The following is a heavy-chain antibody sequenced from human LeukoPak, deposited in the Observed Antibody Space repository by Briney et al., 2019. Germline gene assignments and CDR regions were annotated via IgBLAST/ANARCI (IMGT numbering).Heavy chain of an antibody. CDR1: GGSISSGAYY. Sequence: SETLSLTCTVSGGSISSGAYYWSWLRQHPGKGLEWIGYIYYSGSTYYNPSLKSRVTISVDTSKNQFSLKLSSVTAADTAVYYCARILLIRYCSSTSCYPPPIGMDVWGQGTTVTVSS. V-gene: IGHV4-31*03. D-gene: IGHD2-2*01. CDR2: IYYSGST. CDR3: ARILLIRYCSSTSCYPPPIGMDV. J-gene: IGHJ6*02.